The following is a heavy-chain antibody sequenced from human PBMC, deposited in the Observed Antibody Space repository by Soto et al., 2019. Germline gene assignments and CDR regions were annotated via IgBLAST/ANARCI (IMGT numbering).Heavy chain of an antibody. CDR3: ARHVGNSPPGS. V-gene: IGHV4-39*01. CDR1: GGSISSSNYH. CDR2: MYYSGST. D-gene: IGHD1-26*01. Sequence: QLQLQESGPGLVKPSETLSLTCTVSGGSISSSNYHWGWIRQPPGKGLEWIGSMYYSGSTYYNPTXKXXVTTSGDTSKHPFSLKRTAVAAAAAAVYHCARHVGNSPPGSWGQGTLVTVSS. J-gene: IGHJ4*02.